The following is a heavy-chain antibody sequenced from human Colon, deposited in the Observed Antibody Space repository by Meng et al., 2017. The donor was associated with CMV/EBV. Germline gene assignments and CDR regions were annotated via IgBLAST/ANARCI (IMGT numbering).Heavy chain of an antibody. D-gene: IGHD3-3*01. J-gene: IGHJ5*02. V-gene: IGHV3-33*01. CDR3: TPLYDFWSGYNVYWFEP. CDR1: GFTFSSYG. CDR2: IWYDGNNK. Sequence: GESLKISCSASGFTFSSYGMHWVRQAPGKGLEWVALIWYDGNNKYYTDSVTGRFTISRDDSTNILYLQMNYLRAEDTAVYYCTPLYDFWSGYNVYWFEPWGQGTLVTVSS.